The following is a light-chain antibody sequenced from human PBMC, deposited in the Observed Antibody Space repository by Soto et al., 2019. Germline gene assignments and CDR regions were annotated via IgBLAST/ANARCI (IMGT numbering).Light chain of an antibody. CDR1: QSISSSY. V-gene: IGKV3-20*01. Sequence: EIVLTQSPGTLSLSPGKRATLSCRASQSISSSYLAWYQQRPGQAPRLLIYGASSRPTGIPDRFSGSGSGTEFTLTSSRLEPEDFAVYYCQQYGSPSWTFGQGTKVEIK. CDR2: GAS. J-gene: IGKJ1*01. CDR3: QQYGSPSWT.